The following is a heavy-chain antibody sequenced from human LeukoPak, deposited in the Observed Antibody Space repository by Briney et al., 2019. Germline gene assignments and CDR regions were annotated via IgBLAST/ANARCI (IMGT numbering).Heavy chain of an antibody. CDR1: GYTFTGYY. CDR2: INPNSGGT. CDR3: ARIGARGSGSYFLGY. Sequence: ASVKVSCKASGYTFTGYYMHWVRQAPGQGLEWMVWINPNSGGTNYAQKFQGRVTMTRDTSISTAYMELSRLRSDDTAVYYCARIGARGSGSYFLGYWGQGTLVTVSS. V-gene: IGHV1-2*02. D-gene: IGHD3-10*01. J-gene: IGHJ4*02.